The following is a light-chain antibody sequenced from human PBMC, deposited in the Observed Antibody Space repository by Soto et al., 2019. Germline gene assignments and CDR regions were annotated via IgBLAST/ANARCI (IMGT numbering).Light chain of an antibody. V-gene: IGKV3-20*01. Sequence: EIVLTQSPGTLSLSPGERVTLSCRASQRVSSSYLAWYQQKPGQAPRLLIYGASSRATGIPDSRLEPEDFAVYYCQQYGSSLSITFGQGTRLEIK. CDR3: QQYGSSLSIT. CDR1: QRVSSSY. J-gene: IGKJ5*01. CDR2: GAS.